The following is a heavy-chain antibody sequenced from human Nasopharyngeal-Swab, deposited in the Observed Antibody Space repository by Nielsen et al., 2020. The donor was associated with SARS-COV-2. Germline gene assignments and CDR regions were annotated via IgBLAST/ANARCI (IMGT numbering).Heavy chain of an antibody. CDR3: ARHIGGGGYSSGWYGAYYYYGMDV. J-gene: IGHJ6*02. CDR1: GGSISSSNW. Sequence: SETLSLTCAVSGGSISSSNWWSWVRQPPGKGLEWIGEIYHSGSTNYNPSLKSRVTISVDTSKNQFSLKLSSVTAADTAVYYCARHIGGGGYSSGWYGAYYYYGMDVWGQGTTVTVSS. CDR2: IYHSGST. V-gene: IGHV4-4*02. D-gene: IGHD6-19*01.